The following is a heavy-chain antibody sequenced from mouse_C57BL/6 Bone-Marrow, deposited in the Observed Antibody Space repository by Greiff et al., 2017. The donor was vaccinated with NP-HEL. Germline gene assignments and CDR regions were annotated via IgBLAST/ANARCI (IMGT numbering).Heavy chain of an antibody. CDR1: GYTFTNYW. D-gene: IGHD2-2*01. CDR2: IYPGGGYT. J-gene: IGHJ3*01. Sequence: VQLQQSGAELVRPGTSVKMSCKASGYTFTNYWIGWAKQRPGHGLEWIGDIYPGGGYTNYNEKVKGKATLTADRSSSTAYMQFSSLTYEDAAIYDCARWQWLNGFADWGQGTLVTVSA. V-gene: IGHV1-63*01. CDR3: ARWQWLNGFAD.